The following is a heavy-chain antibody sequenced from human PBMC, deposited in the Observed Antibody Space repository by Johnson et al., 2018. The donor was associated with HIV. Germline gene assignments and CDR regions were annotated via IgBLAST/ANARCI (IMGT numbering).Heavy chain of an antibody. D-gene: IGHD1-7*01. V-gene: IGHV3-13*01. J-gene: IGHJ3*02. Sequence: VQLVESGGGLVQPGGSLRLSCAASGFTFSSYDMHWVRQATGKGLEWVSAIGTAGDTYYPGSVKGRFTISRENAKNSLYLQMNSLRAGDTAVYYCAKWGTITGTTGVFDIWGQGTMVTVSS. CDR1: GFTFSSYD. CDR2: IGTAGDT. CDR3: AKWGTITGTTGVFDI.